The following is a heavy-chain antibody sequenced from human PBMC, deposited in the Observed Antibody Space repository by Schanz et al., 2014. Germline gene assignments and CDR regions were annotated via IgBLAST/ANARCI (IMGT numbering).Heavy chain of an antibody. Sequence: QVQLVQSGAEVKKPGASATVSCKASGYTFNNHGISWVRQAPGQGLEWMGLINPSVGNTNYAQKFRGRVTMTRDTSTSTVNMELSSLRSEDTAVYYCARGGFFDSTSCDSWGQGTLVTVSS. CDR3: ARGGFFDSTSCDS. CDR1: GYTFNNHG. CDR2: INPSVGNT. J-gene: IGHJ4*02. D-gene: IGHD2-2*01. V-gene: IGHV1-46*02.